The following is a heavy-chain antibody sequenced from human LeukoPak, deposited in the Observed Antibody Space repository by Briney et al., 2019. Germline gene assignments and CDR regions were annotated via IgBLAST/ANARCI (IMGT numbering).Heavy chain of an antibody. J-gene: IGHJ3*02. V-gene: IGHV4-28*05. CDR2: IYYSGSI. CDR3: ARKGYSYGSDAFDI. D-gene: IGHD5-18*01. Sequence: SETLSLTCAVSGYSISSSNWWGWIRPPPGKGLEWIGYIYYSGSIYYNPSLKSRVTMSVDTSKNQFSLKLSSVTAVDTAVYYCARKGYSYGSDAFDIWGQGTMVTVSS. CDR1: GYSISSSNW.